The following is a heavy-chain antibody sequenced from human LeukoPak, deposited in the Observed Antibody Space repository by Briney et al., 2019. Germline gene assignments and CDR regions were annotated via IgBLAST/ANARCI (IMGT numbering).Heavy chain of an antibody. Sequence: SETLSLTCTVSAGSISSSSYYCGLIRQPPGKGLEWIGSIYYSGSTYYNPSLKSRVTISVDTSKNQFSLKLSPVTAADTAVYYCTRQGRGGNRNFDYGGQGTLVTVSS. CDR3: TRQGRGGNRNFDY. V-gene: IGHV4-39*01. CDR1: AGSISSSSYY. D-gene: IGHD1-14*01. J-gene: IGHJ4*02. CDR2: IYYSGST.